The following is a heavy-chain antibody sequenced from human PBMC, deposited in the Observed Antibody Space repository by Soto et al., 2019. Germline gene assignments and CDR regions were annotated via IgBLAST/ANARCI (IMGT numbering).Heavy chain of an antibody. CDR2: ISSSSSYI. D-gene: IGHD6-6*01. Sequence: GGSLRLSCAASGFTFSSYSMNWVRQAPGKGLEWVSSISSSSSYIYYADSVKGRFTISRDNAKNSLYLQMNSLRAEDTAVYYCARDARIAARKNWFDPWGQGTLVTVSS. V-gene: IGHV3-21*01. J-gene: IGHJ5*02. CDR1: GFTFSSYS. CDR3: ARDARIAARKNWFDP.